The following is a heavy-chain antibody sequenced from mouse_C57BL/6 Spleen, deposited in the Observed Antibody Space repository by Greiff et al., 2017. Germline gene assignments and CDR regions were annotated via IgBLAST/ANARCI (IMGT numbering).Heavy chain of an antibody. CDR1: GFTFSSYA. Sequence: EVKLQESGAGLVKPGGSLKLSCAASGFTFSSYAMSWVRQTPEKRLEWVAYISSGGDYTYYADTVKGRFTISRDNARNTLYLQMSSLKSEDTAMYYCTLYYGNCDAMDYWGQGTSVTVSS. V-gene: IGHV5-9-1*02. CDR3: TLYYGNCDAMDY. CDR2: ISSGGDYT. D-gene: IGHD2-1*01. J-gene: IGHJ4*01.